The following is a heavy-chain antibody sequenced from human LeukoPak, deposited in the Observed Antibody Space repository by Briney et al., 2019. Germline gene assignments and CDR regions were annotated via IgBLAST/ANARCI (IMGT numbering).Heavy chain of an antibody. J-gene: IGHJ3*02. CDR3: AKPRSITIFGVAAPSAAFDI. Sequence: GGSLRLSCAASGFTFSSYTMSWLRQAPGKGLEWVSSISSSSSYIYCADSVKGRFTISRDNAKNSLYLQMNSLRAEDTAVYYCAKPRSITIFGVAAPSAAFDIWGQGTMVTVSS. V-gene: IGHV3-21*01. D-gene: IGHD3-3*01. CDR2: ISSSSSYI. CDR1: GFTFSSYT.